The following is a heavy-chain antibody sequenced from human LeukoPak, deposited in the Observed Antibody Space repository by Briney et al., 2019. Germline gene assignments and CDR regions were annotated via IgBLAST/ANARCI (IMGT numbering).Heavy chain of an antibody. CDR2: ISGSGGST. Sequence: GGSLTLSCAASGLTFSSYAMSWVRHAPGKGRECLSAISGSGGSTYYADSVKGRFTISRDNSKNTPYLQMNSLRAEDTAVYYCAGLRYFDWLGFDYWGQGTLVTVSS. V-gene: IGHV3-23*01. CDR1: GLTFSSYA. D-gene: IGHD3-9*01. CDR3: AGLRYFDWLGFDY. J-gene: IGHJ4*02.